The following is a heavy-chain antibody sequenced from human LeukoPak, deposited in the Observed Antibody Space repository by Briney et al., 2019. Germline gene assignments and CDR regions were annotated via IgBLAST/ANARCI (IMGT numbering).Heavy chain of an antibody. CDR2: INHSGST. D-gene: IGHD6-19*01. CDR3: AGDLIAVAGDAIDY. V-gene: IGHV4-34*01. Sequence: SETLSLTCAVYGGSFSGYYWSWIRQPPGKGLEWIGEINHSGSTNYNPSLKSRVTISVDTSKNQFSLKLSSVTAADTAVYYCAGDLIAVAGDAIDYWGQGTLVTVSS. CDR1: GGSFSGYY. J-gene: IGHJ4*02.